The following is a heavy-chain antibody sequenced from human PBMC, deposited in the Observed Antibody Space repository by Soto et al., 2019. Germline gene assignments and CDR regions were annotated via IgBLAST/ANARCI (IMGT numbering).Heavy chain of an antibody. J-gene: IGHJ4*02. Sequence: GASVKVSCKASGGTFSSYAISWVRQAPGQGLEWMGGIIPIFGTANYAQKLQGRVTMTTDTSTSTAYMELRSLRSDDTAVYYCARDPPPPDYWGQGTLVTVSS. CDR3: ARDPPPPDY. CDR2: IIPIFGTA. CDR1: GGTFSSYA. V-gene: IGHV1-69*05.